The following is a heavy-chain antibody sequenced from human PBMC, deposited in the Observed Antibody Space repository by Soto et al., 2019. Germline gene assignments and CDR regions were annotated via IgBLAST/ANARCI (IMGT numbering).Heavy chain of an antibody. CDR3: TTASDYYDSSCYYAVGHDAFDI. J-gene: IGHJ3*02. Sequence: GGSLRLSCAASGFTFSNAWMNWVRQAPGKGLEWVGRIKSKTDGGTTDYAAPVKGRFTISRDDSKNTLYLQMNSLKTEDTAVYYCTTASDYYDSSCYYAVGHDAFDIWGQGTMVTVSS. D-gene: IGHD3-22*01. CDR2: IKSKTDGGTT. V-gene: IGHV3-15*07. CDR1: GFTFSNAW.